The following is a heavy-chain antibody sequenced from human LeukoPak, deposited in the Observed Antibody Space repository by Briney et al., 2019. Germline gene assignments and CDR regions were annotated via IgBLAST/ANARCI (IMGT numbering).Heavy chain of an antibody. Sequence: PSETLSLTCGVSGGSVTSTNWWTWVRQPPGKGLEWIGEVHLDGRTNYNPSLKSRLTMSVDLSENHVSLKLSSVTAADTAVYYCAREGGFYRPLDYSGQGTLVTVSS. CDR3: AREGGFYRPLDY. V-gene: IGHV4-4*02. D-gene: IGHD3-3*01. J-gene: IGHJ4*02. CDR2: VHLDGRT. CDR1: GGSVTSTNW.